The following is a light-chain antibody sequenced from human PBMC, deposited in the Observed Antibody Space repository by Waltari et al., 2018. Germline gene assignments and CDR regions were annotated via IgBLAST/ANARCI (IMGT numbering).Light chain of an antibody. CDR2: DAS. CDR3: QQRNTWPTVT. CDR1: QSVSID. V-gene: IGKV3-11*01. J-gene: IGKJ4*01. Sequence: EVVLTQSPATLSLSPGERATLSCRASQSVSIDLVWYQQNPGQAPRLLISDASNRATGIPARFSGGGSGTDFTLTISSLEPEDSAVYYCQQRNTWPTVTFGGGTKVEIK.